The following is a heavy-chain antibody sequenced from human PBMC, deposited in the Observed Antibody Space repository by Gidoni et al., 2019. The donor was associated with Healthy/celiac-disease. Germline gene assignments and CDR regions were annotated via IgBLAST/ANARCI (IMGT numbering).Heavy chain of an antibody. CDR1: GFTFSSYW. V-gene: IGHV3-7*03. J-gene: IGHJ3*02. Sequence: EVQLVESGGGLVQPGGSLRLSCAASGFTFSSYWMSWVRQAPGKGLEWVANIKQDGSGKYYVDSVKGRLTISRDNAKNALYLQMNSLRAEDTAVYYCAREYDSSGYYYFDAFDIWGQGTMVTVSS. CDR2: IKQDGSGK. CDR3: AREYDSSGYYYFDAFDI. D-gene: IGHD3-22*01.